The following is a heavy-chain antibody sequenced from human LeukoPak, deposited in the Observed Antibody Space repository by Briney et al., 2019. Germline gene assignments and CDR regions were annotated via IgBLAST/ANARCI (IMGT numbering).Heavy chain of an antibody. CDR1: GFTFSSYA. Sequence: GGSLRLSCAASGFTFSSYAMHWVRQAPGKGLEWVAVISYDGSNKYYADSVKSRFTISRDNSKNTLYLQMNSLRAEDTAVYYCARTGYDFWSGYPYYYYMDVWGKGTTVTVSS. CDR3: ARTGYDFWSGYPYYYYMDV. CDR2: ISYDGSNK. D-gene: IGHD3-3*01. V-gene: IGHV3-30*01. J-gene: IGHJ6*03.